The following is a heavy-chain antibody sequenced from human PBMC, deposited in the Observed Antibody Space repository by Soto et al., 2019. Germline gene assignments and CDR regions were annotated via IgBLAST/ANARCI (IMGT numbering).Heavy chain of an antibody. Sequence: SETLSLTCAVSGGSINYNSYYWGWIRQPPGKELEWVGGIFYTGSTSYSPSLKDRVTISVDTSKNSFPLNLTSVTAADTAVYFCARLVGVAPVDSAWGQGTLVTASS. D-gene: IGHD1-26*01. CDR2: IFYTGST. J-gene: IGHJ5*02. CDR3: ARLVGVAPVDSA. CDR1: GGSINYNSYY. V-gene: IGHV4-39*02.